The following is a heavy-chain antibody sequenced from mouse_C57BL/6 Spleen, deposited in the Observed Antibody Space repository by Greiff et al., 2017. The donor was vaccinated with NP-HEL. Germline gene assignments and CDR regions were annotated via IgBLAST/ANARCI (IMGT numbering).Heavy chain of an antibody. D-gene: IGHD2-4*01. CDR2: INPNNGGT. CDR3: ASFYYDYDGRFAY. CDR1: GYTFTDYY. Sequence: EVQLQQSGPELVKPGASVKISCKASGYTFTDYYMNWVKQSHGKSLEWIGDINPNNGGTSYNQKFKGKATLTVDKSSSTAYMELRSLTSEDSAVYYGASFYYDYDGRFAYWGQGTLVTVSA. V-gene: IGHV1-26*01. J-gene: IGHJ3*01.